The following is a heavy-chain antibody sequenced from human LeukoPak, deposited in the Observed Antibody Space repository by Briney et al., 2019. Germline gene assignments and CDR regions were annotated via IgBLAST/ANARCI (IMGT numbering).Heavy chain of an antibody. J-gene: IGHJ6*03. CDR1: GYTFTSYD. CDR2: VNPNSGNT. CDR3: ARGVRGFRSEAFYYYMDV. D-gene: IGHD3-10*01. Sequence: ASVKVSCKASGYTFTSYDINWVRQATGQGLEWMGWVNPNSGNTGYAQKFQGRVTMSRNTSISTAYMELSGLRSEDTAVYYCARGVRGFRSEAFYYYMDVWGKGTTVTVSS. V-gene: IGHV1-8*01.